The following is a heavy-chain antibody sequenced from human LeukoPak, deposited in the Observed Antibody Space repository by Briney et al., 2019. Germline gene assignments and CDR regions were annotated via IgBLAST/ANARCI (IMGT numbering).Heavy chain of an antibody. CDR2: ISSSSSYI. Sequence: GGSLRLSCAASGFTFSSYSMNWVRQAPGKGLEWVSSISSSSSYIYYADSVEGRFTISRDNAKNSLYLQMNSLRAEDTAVYYCARGKGSLEYSSSYGMDVWGQGTTVTVSS. V-gene: IGHV3-21*01. CDR1: GFTFSSYS. J-gene: IGHJ6*02. CDR3: ARGKGSLEYSSSYGMDV. D-gene: IGHD6-6*01.